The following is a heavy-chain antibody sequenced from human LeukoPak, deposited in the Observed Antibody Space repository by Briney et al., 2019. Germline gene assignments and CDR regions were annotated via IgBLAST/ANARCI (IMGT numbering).Heavy chain of an antibody. V-gene: IGHV1-69*13. D-gene: IGHD6-19*01. CDR2: IIPIFGTA. CDR3: ARPYSSGWYQAYFDY. Sequence: ASVKVSCKASGGTFSSYAISWVRQAPGQGLEWMGGIIPIFGTANYAQKFQGRVTITADESTSTAYMELSSLRSEDTAVYYCARPYSSGWYQAYFDYWGQGTLVTVSS. CDR1: GGTFSSYA. J-gene: IGHJ4*02.